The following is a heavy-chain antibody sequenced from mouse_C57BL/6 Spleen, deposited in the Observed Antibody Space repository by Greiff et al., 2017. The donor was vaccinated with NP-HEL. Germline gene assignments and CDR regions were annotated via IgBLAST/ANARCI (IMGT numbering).Heavy chain of an antibody. V-gene: IGHV1-7*01. D-gene: IGHD1-1*01. CDR3: ARGMYYYGSSYDGYAMDY. Sequence: VQLQQSGAELAKPGASVKLSCKASGYTFTSYWMHWVKQRPGQGLEWIGYINPSSGYTKYNQKFKDKATLTADKSSSTAYMQLSSLTDEDAAVYYCARGMYYYGSSYDGYAMDYWGQGTSVTVSS. J-gene: IGHJ4*01. CDR2: INPSSGYT. CDR1: GYTFTSYW.